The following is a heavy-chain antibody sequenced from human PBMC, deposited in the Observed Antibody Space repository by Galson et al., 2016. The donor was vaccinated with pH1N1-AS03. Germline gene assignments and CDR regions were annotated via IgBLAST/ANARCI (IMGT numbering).Heavy chain of an antibody. Sequence: SLRLSCAASGFTFSDYYMSWIRQAPGKGLEWVSSITSSSRTIYYADSVKGRFTISRDNAKNSLYLQMNSLRAEDTAVYYCARSRSPDYYDSSTYRPDAFDIWGQGTMVTVSS. CDR3: ARSRSPDYYDSSTYRPDAFDI. CDR2: ITSSSRTI. CDR1: GFTFSDYY. J-gene: IGHJ3*02. V-gene: IGHV3-11*04. D-gene: IGHD3-22*01.